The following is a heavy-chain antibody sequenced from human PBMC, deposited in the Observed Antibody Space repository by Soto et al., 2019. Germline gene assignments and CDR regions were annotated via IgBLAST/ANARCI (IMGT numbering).Heavy chain of an antibody. Sequence: ASVKVSCKASGYSFTNYGITWVRQAPGQGLEWMGWSSVYNGNTHYAQKLQGRITMTTDTSTSTAYMELRSLRSDDTAVYYCARIRIMMTFGGIETSPFDYWGQGTLVTVSS. D-gene: IGHD3-16*01. CDR3: ARIRIMMTFGGIETSPFDY. V-gene: IGHV1-18*01. CDR1: GYSFTNYG. J-gene: IGHJ4*02. CDR2: SSVYNGNT.